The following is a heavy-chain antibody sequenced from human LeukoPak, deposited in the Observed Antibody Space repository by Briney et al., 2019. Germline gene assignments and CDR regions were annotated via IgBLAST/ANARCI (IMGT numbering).Heavy chain of an antibody. CDR1: GFTFSSYS. J-gene: IGHJ6*02. CDR2: ISSSSYI. CDR3: ARDYYGSGSKTHYYYGMDV. V-gene: IGHV3-21*01. D-gene: IGHD3-10*01. Sequence: GGSLRLSCAASGFTFSSYSMNWVRQAPGKGLEWVSSISSSSYIYYADSVKGRFTISRDNAKNSLYLQMNSLRAEDTAVYYCARDYYGSGSKTHYYYGMDVWGQGTTVTVSS.